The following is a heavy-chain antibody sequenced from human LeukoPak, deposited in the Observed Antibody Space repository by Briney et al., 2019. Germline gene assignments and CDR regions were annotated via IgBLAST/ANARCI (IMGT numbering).Heavy chain of an antibody. CDR2: IRYDGSNK. Sequence: GGSLRLSCAASGFTFSSYGMHWVRQAPGKGLEWVAFIRYDGSNKYYADSVKGRFTISRDNSKNTLYLQMNSLRAEDTAVYYCAKLSCGGDCWVTAAEYFQHWGQGTLVTVSS. CDR3: AKLSCGGDCWVTAAEYFQH. D-gene: IGHD2-21*02. J-gene: IGHJ1*01. CDR1: GFTFSSYG. V-gene: IGHV3-30*02.